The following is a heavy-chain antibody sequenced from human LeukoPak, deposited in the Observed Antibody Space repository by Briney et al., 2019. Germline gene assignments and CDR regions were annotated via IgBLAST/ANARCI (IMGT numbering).Heavy chain of an antibody. CDR3: AKDRGYCSSTSCYYYGMDV. CDR2: ISWDGGST. Sequence: GGSLRLSCAASGFTFDDYTMHWVRQAPGKGLEWVSLISWDGGSTYYADSVKGRFTISRDNSKNSLYLQMNSLRTEDTALYYCAKDRGYCSSTSCYYYGMDVWGQGTTVTVSS. CDR1: GFTFDDYT. D-gene: IGHD2-2*03. V-gene: IGHV3-43*01. J-gene: IGHJ6*02.